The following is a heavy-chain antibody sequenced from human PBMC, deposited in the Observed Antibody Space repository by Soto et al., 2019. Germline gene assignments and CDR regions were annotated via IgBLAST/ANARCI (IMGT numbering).Heavy chain of an antibody. D-gene: IGHD6-19*01. V-gene: IGHV3-53*01. CDR2: MYSGGTT. CDR1: GFNVSTNY. J-gene: IGHJ4*02. Sequence: PVGSLRLSCAASGFNVSTNYMTWVRQAPGKGLEWVPVMYSGGTTYYADSVKGRFIISRDNFKNILYLQMNNLRAEDTALYYCARGSGSLYYFHYWGQGTLVTVSS. CDR3: ARGSGSLYYFHY.